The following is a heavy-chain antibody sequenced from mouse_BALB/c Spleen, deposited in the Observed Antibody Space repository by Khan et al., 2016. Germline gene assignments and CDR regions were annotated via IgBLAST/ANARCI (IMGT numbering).Heavy chain of an antibody. V-gene: IGHV6-6*02. CDR2: IRLKSYYFAT. D-gene: IGHD1-2*01. CDR1: GFTFSSYW. CDR3: TCTATEDDFDY. J-gene: IGHJ2*01. Sequence: EVKLEESGGDLVQPGGSMKLSCVASGFTFSSYWMSWVRQSPEKGLEWVAEIRLKSYYFATHYAKSLKGKVTISRDDPKRRIYLQKTSLRAEDTGIYYCTCTATEDDFDYWGQGTTLTVSS.